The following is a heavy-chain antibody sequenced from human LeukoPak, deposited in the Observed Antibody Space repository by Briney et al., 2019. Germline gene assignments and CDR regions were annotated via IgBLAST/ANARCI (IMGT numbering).Heavy chain of an antibody. J-gene: IGHJ6*03. D-gene: IGHD3-16*01. V-gene: IGHV1-2*02. CDR1: GYTFTGYY. CDR2: INPNSGGT. Sequence: ASVKVSCKASGYTFTGYYMHWVRQAPGQGLEWMGWINPNSGGTNYAQKFQGRVTMTRDTSISTAYMELSRLRSDDTAVYYCARDPHPFGGYYYMDVWGKGTTVTVSS. CDR3: ARDPHPFGGYYYMDV.